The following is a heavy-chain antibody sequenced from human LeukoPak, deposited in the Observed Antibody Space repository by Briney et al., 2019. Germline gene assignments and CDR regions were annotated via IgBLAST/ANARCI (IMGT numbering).Heavy chain of an antibody. Sequence: HPGGSLRLSCAASGFTVSSNYMSWVRQAPGKGLEWVSAISGSGSNTYYADSVKGRFTISRDNSKNTLYLQMNSLRAEDTAVYYCAKVRIVGATTGFDYWGQGTLVTVSS. CDR3: AKVRIVGATTGFDY. CDR2: ISGSGSNT. D-gene: IGHD1-26*01. J-gene: IGHJ4*02. V-gene: IGHV3-23*01. CDR1: GFTVSSNY.